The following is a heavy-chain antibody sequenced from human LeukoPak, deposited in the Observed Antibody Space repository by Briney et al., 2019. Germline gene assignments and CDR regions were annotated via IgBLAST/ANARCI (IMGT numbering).Heavy chain of an antibody. CDR2: IKQDGSEK. CDR1: RLTFSRYW. J-gene: IGHJ4*02. V-gene: IGHV3-7*03. D-gene: IGHD3-9*01. CDR3: AREYYDILTPYGY. Sequence: GGSLRLSCAASRLTFSRYWMSWVRHAPGKGLEGVANIKQDGSEKYYVDSVKGRFTISRDNPKNSLYLQMNSLRAEDTAVYYCAREYYDILTPYGYWGQGTLVTVSS.